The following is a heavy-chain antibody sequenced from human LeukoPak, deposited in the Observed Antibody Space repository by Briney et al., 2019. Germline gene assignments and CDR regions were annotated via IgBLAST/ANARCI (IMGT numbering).Heavy chain of an antibody. CDR1: GYTFTSYG. D-gene: IGHD3-22*01. Sequence: ASVKVSCKASGYTFTSYGISWVRQAPGQGLEWMGWISAYNGNTNYAQKLQGRVTMTTDTPTSTAYMELRSLRSDDTAVYYCARDPVRISPYDSSGYYPNWGQGTLVTVSS. J-gene: IGHJ4*02. CDR3: ARDPVRISPYDSSGYYPN. CDR2: ISAYNGNT. V-gene: IGHV1-18*01.